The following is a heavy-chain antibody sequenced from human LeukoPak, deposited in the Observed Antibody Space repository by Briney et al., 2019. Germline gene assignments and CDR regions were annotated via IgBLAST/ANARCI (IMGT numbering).Heavy chain of an antibody. CDR1: GYTFTGYY. Sequence: ASVKVSCKASGYTFTGYYMHWVRQAPGQGLEWMGWINPNSGGTNYAQKFQGRVTMTRDTSISTAYMELSRLRSDVTAVYYCARDWKRGQWLALFWGQGTLVTVSS. CDR3: ARDWKRGQWLALF. J-gene: IGHJ4*02. V-gene: IGHV1-2*02. CDR2: INPNSGGT. D-gene: IGHD6-19*01.